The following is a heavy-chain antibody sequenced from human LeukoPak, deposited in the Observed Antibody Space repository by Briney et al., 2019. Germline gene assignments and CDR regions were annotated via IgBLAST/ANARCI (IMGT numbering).Heavy chain of an antibody. CDR2: IYSGDSDT. V-gene: IGHV5-51*01. D-gene: IGHD2-2*01. CDR3: ARQGVRNWFDP. Sequence: GESLKISCKGSGYSFTSYWIGWVRQMPGKGLEGMGIIYSGDSDTRYSPSVQGQVTISADKSISTAYLQWSSLKASDTAMYYCARQGVRNWFDPWGQGTLVTVSS. J-gene: IGHJ5*02. CDR1: GYSFTSYW.